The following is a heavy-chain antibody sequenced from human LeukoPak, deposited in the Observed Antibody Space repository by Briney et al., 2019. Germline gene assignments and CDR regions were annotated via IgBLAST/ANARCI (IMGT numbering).Heavy chain of an antibody. CDR2: INPSGGST. CDR3: AREQCSGGSCYVDY. Sequence: RASVKVSCKASGCTFTSYYMHWVRQAPGQGLEWMGLINPSGGSTSYAQKFQGRVTMTRDMSTSTVYMELRSLRSDDTAVYYCAREQCSGGSCYVDYWGQGTLVTVSS. V-gene: IGHV1-46*01. D-gene: IGHD2-15*01. J-gene: IGHJ4*02. CDR1: GCTFTSYY.